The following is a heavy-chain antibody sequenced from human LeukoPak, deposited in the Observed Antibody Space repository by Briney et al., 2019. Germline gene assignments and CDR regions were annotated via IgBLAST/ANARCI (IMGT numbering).Heavy chain of an antibody. CDR1: GGSFSGYY. D-gene: IGHD3-10*01. CDR3: ARGTPGSMVRGVTKRTYYFAY. V-gene: IGHV4-34*01. J-gene: IGHJ4*02. CDR2: INQSGST. Sequence: SETLSLTCAVYGGSFSGYYWSWIRQPPGKGLEWIGEINQSGSTNYNPSLKSRVTISVDTSKNQFSLKLSSVTAADTAVYYCARGTPGSMVRGVTKRTYYFAYWGQGTLVTVSS.